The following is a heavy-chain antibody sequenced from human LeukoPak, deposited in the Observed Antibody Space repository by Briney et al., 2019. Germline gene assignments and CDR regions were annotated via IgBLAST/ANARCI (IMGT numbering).Heavy chain of an antibody. D-gene: IGHD6-19*01. CDR1: GGSISSSSYY. J-gene: IGHJ5*02. Sequence: SETLLLTCTVSGGSISSSSYYWGWIRQPPGKGLEWIGSIYYSGSTYYNPSLKSRVTISVDTSKNQFSLKLSSVTAADTAVYYCARLMSSGWYLDWFDPWGQGTLVTVSS. V-gene: IGHV4-39*01. CDR2: IYYSGST. CDR3: ARLMSSGWYLDWFDP.